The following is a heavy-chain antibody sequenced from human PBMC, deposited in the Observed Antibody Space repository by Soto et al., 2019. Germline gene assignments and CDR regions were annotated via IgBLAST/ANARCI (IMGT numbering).Heavy chain of an antibody. D-gene: IGHD5-12*01. Sequence: PSETLSLTCTVSGGSINSGGYYLACIRQRPGNGLEWIGYIYYSGSTYYNPSLKSRVTISVDTSKNQFSLKLSSVTAADTAVYYCASVGGWLHSYVSRRYWYFDLWGRGTLVTVSS. CDR2: IYYSGST. V-gene: IGHV4-31*03. CDR1: GGSINSGGYY. CDR3: ASVGGWLHSYVSRRYWYFDL. J-gene: IGHJ2*01.